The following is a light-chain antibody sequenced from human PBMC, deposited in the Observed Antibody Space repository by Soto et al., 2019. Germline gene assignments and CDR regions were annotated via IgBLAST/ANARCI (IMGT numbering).Light chain of an antibody. J-gene: IGKJ4*01. CDR2: GAS. Sequence: EIVMTQSPATLSVSPGERATLSCRASQSVRSNLSWYQQKPGQAPRLLIYGASTRATGIPARFSGSGSGTEFSLIISSLQSEDIAVYYCQQYNNWPELTFGGGTKVEIK. V-gene: IGKV3-15*01. CDR1: QSVRSN. CDR3: QQYNNWPELT.